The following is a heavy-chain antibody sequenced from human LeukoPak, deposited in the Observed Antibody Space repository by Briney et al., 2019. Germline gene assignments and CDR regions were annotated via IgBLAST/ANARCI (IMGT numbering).Heavy chain of an antibody. V-gene: IGHV3-30*04. Sequence: GTSLRLSCAASGFTFSSYAMHCVRQAPGKGLEWVAAISYDGSNRYYADSVKGRFTISRDNSKNTLYLQMNSLRTEDTAVYYCVRLTAAGRRTDFDYWGQGTLVTVSS. CDR3: VRLTAAGRRTDFDY. J-gene: IGHJ4*02. CDR1: GFTFSSYA. CDR2: ISYDGSNR. D-gene: IGHD6-13*01.